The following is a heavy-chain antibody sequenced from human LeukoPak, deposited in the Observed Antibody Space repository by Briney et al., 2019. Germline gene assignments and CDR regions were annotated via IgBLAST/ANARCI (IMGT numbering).Heavy chain of an antibody. D-gene: IGHD2-15*01. Sequence: GGALRLSCAASGFTFSGSAMHWVRPASGKGLGWVGRIRSKANSYATAYAASVKGRFTISRDDSKNTAYLQMNSLKTEDTAVYYCTRQGYCSGGSCYYYYYYMDVWGKGTTVTVSS. CDR3: TRQGYCSGGSCYYYYYYMDV. CDR1: GFTFSGSA. V-gene: IGHV3-73*01. J-gene: IGHJ6*03. CDR2: IRSKANSYAT.